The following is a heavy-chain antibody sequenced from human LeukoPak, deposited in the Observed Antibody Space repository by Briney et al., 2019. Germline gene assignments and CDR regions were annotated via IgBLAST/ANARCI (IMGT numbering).Heavy chain of an antibody. CDR1: GGSISSYY. Sequence: SETLSLTWTVSGGSISSYYWGWIRQPPGKGLEWIGSIYYSGSTYYNPSLKSRVTISVDTSKNQFSLKLSSVTAADTAVYYCARCNYYGSGSYHEGFFRFWGQGTMVTVSS. D-gene: IGHD3-10*01. J-gene: IGHJ3*01. CDR2: IYYSGST. V-gene: IGHV4-39*01. CDR3: ARCNYYGSGSYHEGFFRF.